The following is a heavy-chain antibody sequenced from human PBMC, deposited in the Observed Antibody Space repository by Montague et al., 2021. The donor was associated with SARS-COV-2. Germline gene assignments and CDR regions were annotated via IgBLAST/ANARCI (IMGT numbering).Heavy chain of an antibody. Sequence: SETLSRTCTVSGGSISSYYWSWIRQPPGKGLEWIGYIYYSGSTNYNPSLKSRVTISVDTSKNQFSLKLSSVTAADTAVYYCARRALGYCSGGSCYSGFDYWGQGTLVTVSS. J-gene: IGHJ4*02. CDR1: GGSISSYY. V-gene: IGHV4-59*08. CDR2: IYYSGST. D-gene: IGHD2-15*01. CDR3: ARRALGYCSGGSCYSGFDY.